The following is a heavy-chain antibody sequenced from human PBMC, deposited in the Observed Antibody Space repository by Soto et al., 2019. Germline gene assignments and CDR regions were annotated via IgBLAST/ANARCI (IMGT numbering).Heavy chain of an antibody. CDR1: GFTFSDYF. V-gene: IGHV3-11*01. D-gene: IGHD3-10*01. J-gene: IGHJ4*02. CDR2: ITARGSI. Sequence: PGGSLRLSCAASGFTFSDYFMTWVRQAPGKGLEWVSYITARGSIYYSDSVKGRFTISRDNAKNSLYLEMNRLRAEDTAVYYCVRGRVSLREDNWGQGTRVTVSS. CDR3: VRGRVSLREDN.